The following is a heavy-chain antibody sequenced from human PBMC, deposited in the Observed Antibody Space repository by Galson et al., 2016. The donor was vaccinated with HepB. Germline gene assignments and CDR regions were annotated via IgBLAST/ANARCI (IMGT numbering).Heavy chain of an antibody. Sequence: SLRLSCAASGLTFSWHWMHWVRQAPGKGLVWVSHIKNDGTTTNYADSVRGRFIISRDNAKNTLYLQMNSLRAEDTAVYYCARLSLVSAGTVDYWGQGTLVVVSS. CDR1: GLTFSWHW. V-gene: IGHV3-74*01. CDR2: IKNDGTTT. CDR3: ARLSLVSAGTVDY. J-gene: IGHJ4*02. D-gene: IGHD6-19*01.